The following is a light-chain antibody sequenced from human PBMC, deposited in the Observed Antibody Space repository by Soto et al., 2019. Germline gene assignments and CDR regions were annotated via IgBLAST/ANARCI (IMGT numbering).Light chain of an antibody. Sequence: EIVLTQSPATLSLSPGERATLSYRASQSVNIYLAWYQQKPGQAPRLLIYAASNRAAGVPTRFSGSGSGTDFTLTINSLEPEDFAVYYCHQRSNWPLTFGGGTKVEIK. V-gene: IGKV3-11*01. CDR3: HQRSNWPLT. J-gene: IGKJ4*01. CDR1: QSVNIY. CDR2: AAS.